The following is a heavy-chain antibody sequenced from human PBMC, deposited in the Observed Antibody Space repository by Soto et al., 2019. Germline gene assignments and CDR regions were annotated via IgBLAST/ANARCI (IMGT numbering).Heavy chain of an antibody. Sequence: PSETLSLTCTVSGGSISSGGYYWSWIRXHPGKGLEWIGYIYYSGSTYYNPSLKSRVTISVDTSKNQFSLKLSSVTAADTAVYYCARLTYYDFWSGYYIDFSGQGTLVTGSS. CDR2: IYYSGST. J-gene: IGHJ4*02. D-gene: IGHD3-3*01. CDR1: GGSISSGGYY. CDR3: ARLTYYDFWSGYYIDF. V-gene: IGHV4-31*03.